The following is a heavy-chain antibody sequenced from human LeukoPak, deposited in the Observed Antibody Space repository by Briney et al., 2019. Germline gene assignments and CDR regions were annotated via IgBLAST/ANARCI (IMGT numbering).Heavy chain of an antibody. CDR2: ISYDGSNK. V-gene: IGHV3-30-3*01. Sequence: GGSLRLSCAASGFTFSSYAMHWVRQAPGKGLEWVAVISYDGSNKYYADSVKGRFTISRDNSKNTLYLQMNSLRAEDTAVYYCAREWAKGPPYCSSTSCYTRGGYFDYWGQGTLVTVSS. J-gene: IGHJ4*02. CDR3: AREWAKGPPYCSSTSCYTRGGYFDY. D-gene: IGHD2-2*02. CDR1: GFTFSSYA.